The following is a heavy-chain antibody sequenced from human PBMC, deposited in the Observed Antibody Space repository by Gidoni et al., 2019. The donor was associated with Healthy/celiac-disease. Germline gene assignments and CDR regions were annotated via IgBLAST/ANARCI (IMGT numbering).Heavy chain of an antibody. D-gene: IGHD3-22*01. V-gene: IGHV3-33*01. CDR2: IWYDGTNK. J-gene: IGHJ4*02. Sequence: QVQLVESVGGVVQPGRSLRLSCAASGFTFSSYGMHWVRQAPGKGLEWVAVIWYDGTNKYYAGSVKGRFTISRDNSKNTLYLQMNSLRAEDTAVYYCAGGGFSGQWLLPFWGQGTLVTVSS. CDR1: GFTFSSYG. CDR3: AGGGFSGQWLLPF.